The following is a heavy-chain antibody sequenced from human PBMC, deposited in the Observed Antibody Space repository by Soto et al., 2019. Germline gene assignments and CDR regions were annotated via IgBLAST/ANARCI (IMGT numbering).Heavy chain of an antibody. V-gene: IGHV4-31*03. CDR1: GGSISSGGYY. CDR3: ARDGYDILTGPYYYYMDV. D-gene: IGHD3-9*01. CDR2: IYYSGST. J-gene: IGHJ6*03. Sequence: SETLSLTCTVSGGSISSGGYYWSWIRQHPGKGLEWIGYIYYSGSTYYNPSLKSRVTISVDTSKNQFSLKLSSVTAADTAVYYCARDGYDILTGPYYYYMDVWGKGTTVTVSS.